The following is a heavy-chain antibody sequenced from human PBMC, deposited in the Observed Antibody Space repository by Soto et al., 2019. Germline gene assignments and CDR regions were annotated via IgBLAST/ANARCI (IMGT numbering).Heavy chain of an antibody. CDR3: AKNDGAYCGGDCYMAWFDP. Sequence: PVGSLRLSCAASGFTFSSYWMHWVRQAPGKGLVWVSRINSDGSSTTYADSVKGRFTISRDNAKNTLFLQMNSLRAEDTAVYYCAKNDGAYCGGDCYMAWFDPWGQGTLVTVSS. D-gene: IGHD2-21*02. CDR2: INSDGSST. CDR1: GFTFSSYW. V-gene: IGHV3-74*01. J-gene: IGHJ5*02.